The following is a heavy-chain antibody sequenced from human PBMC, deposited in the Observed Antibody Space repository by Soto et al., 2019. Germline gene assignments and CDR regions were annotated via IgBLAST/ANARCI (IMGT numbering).Heavy chain of an antibody. D-gene: IGHD2-15*01. Sequence: PGGSLRLSCAASGFTFDDYAMHWVRQAPGKGLEWVSGISWNSGSIGYADSVKGRFTISRDNAKNSLYLQMNSLRAEDTALYYCAKDAGGHCSGGSCYSRVIGFAFDIWGQGTMVTVSS. V-gene: IGHV3-9*01. CDR2: ISWNSGSI. J-gene: IGHJ3*02. CDR1: GFTFDDYA. CDR3: AKDAGGHCSGGSCYSRVIGFAFDI.